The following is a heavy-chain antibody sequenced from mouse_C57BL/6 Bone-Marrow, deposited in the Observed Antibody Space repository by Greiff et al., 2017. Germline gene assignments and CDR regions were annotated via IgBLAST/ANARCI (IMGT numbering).Heavy chain of an antibody. V-gene: IGHV1-55*01. CDR3: ARKEDDGYYVGFAY. CDR1: GYTFTSYW. Sequence: VQLQQPGAELVKPGASVKMSCKASGYTFTSYWITWVKQRPGPGLEWIGDIYPGSGSTNYNEKFKSKATLTVDTSSSTAYMQLSSLTSEDSAVYYCARKEDDGYYVGFAYWGQGTLVTVSA. D-gene: IGHD2-3*01. J-gene: IGHJ3*01. CDR2: IYPGSGST.